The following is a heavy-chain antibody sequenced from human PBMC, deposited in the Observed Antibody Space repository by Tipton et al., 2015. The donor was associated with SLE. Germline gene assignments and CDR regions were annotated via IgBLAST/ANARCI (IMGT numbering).Heavy chain of an antibody. J-gene: IGHJ4*02. CDR2: ISSSSSYI. D-gene: IGHD6-13*01. Sequence: SLRLSCAASGFTFSSYSMNWVRQAPGKGLEWVSSISSSSSYIYYADSVKGRFTISRDNAKNSLYLQMNSLRAEDTAVYYCAKGVVAAAGLIDYWGQGTLVTVSS. V-gene: IGHV3-21*01. CDR1: GFTFSSYS. CDR3: AKGVVAAAGLIDY.